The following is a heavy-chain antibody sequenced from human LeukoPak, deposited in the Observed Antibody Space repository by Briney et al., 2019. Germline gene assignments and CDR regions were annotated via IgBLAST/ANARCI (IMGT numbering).Heavy chain of an antibody. D-gene: IGHD6-19*01. CDR2: IRFNGAFT. CDR3: AKDRGRIAVAGTGY. J-gene: IGHJ4*02. CDR1: GFSFSSHG. Sequence: PGGSLRLSCAAAGFSFSSHGMYWVRQAPGKGLEWLAFIRFNGAFTYYGDSVKGRFTISRDNSKNTLYLQMNSLRAEDTAVYYCAKDRGRIAVAGTGYWGQGTLVTASS. V-gene: IGHV3-30*02.